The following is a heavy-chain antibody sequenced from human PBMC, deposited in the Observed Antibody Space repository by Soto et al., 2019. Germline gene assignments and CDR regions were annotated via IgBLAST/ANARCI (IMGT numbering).Heavy chain of an antibody. CDR2: VSGPGNSV. J-gene: IGHJ4*02. D-gene: IGHD5-18*01. Sequence: EVQLLESGGGLVQPGGSLRLSCAASGFTFSTYAMAWVRQAPGKGLEWVSTVSGPGNSVYQPDYVKGRFTISRDNFKNTLDLQMNGLRVEDTALYYCAKAFDDSGYSYVRAFDYWGQGTLVTVSS. CDR1: GFTFSTYA. V-gene: IGHV3-23*01. CDR3: AKAFDDSGYSYVRAFDY.